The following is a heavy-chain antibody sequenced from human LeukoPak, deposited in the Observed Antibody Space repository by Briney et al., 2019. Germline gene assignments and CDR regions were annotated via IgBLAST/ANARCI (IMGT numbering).Heavy chain of an antibody. Sequence: PAGSLRLSRAASGFPFSSHWVSWFRQSPGKGLEWVAHINQDGSEEYYVDSVKGRFTISRDNARNSQFLQMNSLRTEDTAVYYCASGGGWVFFNWGQGTLVTVSS. CDR3: ASGGGWVFFN. CDR1: GFPFSSHW. D-gene: IGHD6-19*01. J-gene: IGHJ4*02. V-gene: IGHV3-7*01. CDR2: INQDGSEE.